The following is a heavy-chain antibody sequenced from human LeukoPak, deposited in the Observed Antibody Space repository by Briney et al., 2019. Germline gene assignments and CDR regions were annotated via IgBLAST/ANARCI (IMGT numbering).Heavy chain of an antibody. CDR1: GGSFSGYY. V-gene: IGHV4-34*01. D-gene: IGHD2-21*02. J-gene: IGHJ4*02. CDR2: INHSGST. Sequence: SETLSLTCAVYGGSFSGYYWSWIRQPPGKGLEWIGEINHSGSTNYNPSLKSRVTISVDTSKNQFSLKLSSVTAADTAVYYCARGATPHIVVVTAMDFDYWGQGTLVTVSS. CDR3: ARGATPHIVVVTAMDFDY.